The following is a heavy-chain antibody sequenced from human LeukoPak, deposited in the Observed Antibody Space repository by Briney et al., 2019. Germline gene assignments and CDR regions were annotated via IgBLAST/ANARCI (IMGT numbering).Heavy chain of an antibody. J-gene: IGHJ4*02. CDR1: GYTFTGYY. CDR2: INLNSGGT. D-gene: IGHD3-9*01. V-gene: IGHV1-2*02. CDR3: VRLYDWGRLDY. Sequence: ASVKVSCKTSGYTFTGYYLFWVRQAPGQGLEWMGWINLNSGGTNYAQKFQGRVTMTRDTSIRTAYMELSRLTSDDTAVYYCVRLYDWGRLDYWGQGTLVTVSS.